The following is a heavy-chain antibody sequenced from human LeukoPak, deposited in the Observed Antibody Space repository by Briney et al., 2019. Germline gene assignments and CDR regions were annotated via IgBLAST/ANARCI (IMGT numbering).Heavy chain of an antibody. CDR1: GGTFSSYA. J-gene: IGHJ4*02. V-gene: IGHV1-69*04. Sequence: SVKVSCKASGGTFSSYAISWVRQAPGQGLEWMGRIIPILGIANYAQKFQGRVTITTDESTSTAYMELSSLRSEDTAVYYCASPRRGCSSTSCYDYWGQGTLVTVSS. CDR2: IIPILGIA. CDR3: ASPRRGCSSTSCYDY. D-gene: IGHD2-2*01.